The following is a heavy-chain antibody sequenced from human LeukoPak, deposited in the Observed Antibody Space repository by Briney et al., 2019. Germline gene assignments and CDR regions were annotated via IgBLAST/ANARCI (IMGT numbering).Heavy chain of an antibody. V-gene: IGHV3-7*04. CDR1: GLTFSSYW. CDR3: ARVAGRVSEIDY. D-gene: IGHD6-13*01. CDR2: IKQDGSEK. Sequence: PGGSLRLSCAASGLTFSSYWMSWVRQAPGKGLEWVANIKQDGSEKYYVDSVKGRFTISRDNAKNSLYLQMNSLRAEDTAVYYCARVAGRVSEIDYWGQGTLVTVSS. J-gene: IGHJ4*02.